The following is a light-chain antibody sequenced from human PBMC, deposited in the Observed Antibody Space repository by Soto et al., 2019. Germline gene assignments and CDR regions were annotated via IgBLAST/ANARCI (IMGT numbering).Light chain of an antibody. CDR1: SSDVGDYNS. CDR3: CSYVGSYSYV. V-gene: IGLV2-11*01. Sequence: QSVLTQPRSVSGSPGQSVTVSCIGTSSDVGDYNSVSWYQHHPGKAPKLMIYDVSERPSGVPDRFSGYKSGNTASLTISGLQAEDEADYYCCSYVGSYSYVFGTGTKVTVL. J-gene: IGLJ1*01. CDR2: DVS.